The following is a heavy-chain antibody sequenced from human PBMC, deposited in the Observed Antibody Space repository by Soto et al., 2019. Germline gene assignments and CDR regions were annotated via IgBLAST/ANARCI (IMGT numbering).Heavy chain of an antibody. CDR2: ISSSGDTI. J-gene: IGHJ4*02. V-gene: IGHV3-11*01. CDR1: GFSFSNYY. D-gene: IGHD2-15*01. CDR3: ARDGSRSRWSNDH. Sequence: QVQLVESGGGLVKPGGSLRLSCAASGFSFSNYYMSWIRQAPGKGLEWVSYISSSGDTIYYADAVKGRFTISRDNAKNSLYLQMNSLRAEDTAVYYCARDGSRSRWSNDHWGQGTRVTVSP.